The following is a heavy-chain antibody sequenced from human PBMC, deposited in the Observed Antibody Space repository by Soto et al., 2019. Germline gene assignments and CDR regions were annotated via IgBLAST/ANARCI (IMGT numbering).Heavy chain of an antibody. J-gene: IGHJ4*02. CDR3: AISLEWLYYFDY. CDR1: GGTFSSYA. V-gene: IGHV1-69*13. Sequence: ASVKVSCKASGGTFSSYAISWVRQAPGQGLEWMGGIIPIFGTANYAQKFQGRVTITADESTSTAYMELSSLRSEDTAVYYCAISLEWLYYFDYWGQGTLVTVSS. CDR2: IIPIFGTA. D-gene: IGHD3-3*01.